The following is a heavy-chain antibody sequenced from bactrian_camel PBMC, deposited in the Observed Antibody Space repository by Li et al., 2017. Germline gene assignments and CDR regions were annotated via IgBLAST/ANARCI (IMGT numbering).Heavy chain of an antibody. CDR3: ALQEAFSCTQWGSGNLHY. J-gene: IGHJ4*01. CDR2: INSGGDST. Sequence: VQLVESGGGLVQPGGSLRLSCAASGFTFSSYVMTWVRQAPGKGLGWVSTINSGGDSTYASDSVKGRFTISHDNAQNTLYLQMNNLKPVDSAMYYCALQEAFSCTQWGSGNLHYWGQGTQVTVS. CDR1: GFTFSSYV. V-gene: IGHV3S40*01. D-gene: IGHD1*01.